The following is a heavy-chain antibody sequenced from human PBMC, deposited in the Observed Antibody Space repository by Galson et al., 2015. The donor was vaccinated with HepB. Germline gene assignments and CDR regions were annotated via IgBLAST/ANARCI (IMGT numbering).Heavy chain of an antibody. Sequence: SLRLSCAASGFTFSSYAMHWVRQAPGKGLEYVSAISSNGGSTYYADSVKGRFTISRDNSKNTLYLQMSSLRAEDTAVYYCVKDTYDILTGYLGIDPWGQGTLVTVSS. CDR2: ISSNGGST. CDR1: GFTFSSYA. V-gene: IGHV3-64D*09. CDR3: VKDTYDILTGYLGIDP. J-gene: IGHJ5*02. D-gene: IGHD3-9*01.